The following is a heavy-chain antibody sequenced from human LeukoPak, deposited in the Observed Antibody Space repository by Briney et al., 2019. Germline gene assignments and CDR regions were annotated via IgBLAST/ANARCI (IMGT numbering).Heavy chain of an antibody. V-gene: IGHV3-23*01. CDR1: GFTFSTYA. CDR2: IGGSGGNT. J-gene: IGHJ4*02. CDR3: ARSSTPDY. D-gene: IGHD3-10*01. Sequence: GGSLRLSCAASGFTFSTYAMTWVRQAPGKGLEWVSAIGGSGGNTYYADSLKGRFTISRDNSKNTLYLQMNSLRAEDTAVYYCARSSTPDYWGQGTLVTVSS.